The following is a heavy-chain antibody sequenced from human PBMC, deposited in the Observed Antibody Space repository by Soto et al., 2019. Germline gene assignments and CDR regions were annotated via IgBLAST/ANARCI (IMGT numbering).Heavy chain of an antibody. V-gene: IGHV1-69*06. D-gene: IGHD5-18*01. J-gene: IGHJ4*02. CDR2: IIPAFGTV. CDR1: GDSLSSYA. CDR3: ARAPLHEPDTVLGYFFDH. Sequence: QVQLVQSGSDVKNPGASVKVSCEAPGDSLSSYAVTWVRQAPGQGLEWMGGIIPAFGTVNYAQKFQGRVTITTDNSASTSYMQLSGLRSEDTAVYLCARAPLHEPDTVLGYFFDHWGQGTLVTVSS.